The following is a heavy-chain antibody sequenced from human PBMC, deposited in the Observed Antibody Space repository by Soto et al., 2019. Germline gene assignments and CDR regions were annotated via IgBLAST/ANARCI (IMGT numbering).Heavy chain of an antibody. V-gene: IGHV3-30*18. Sequence: QVQLVESGGGEVQPGRSLTISCAASGFTFSTYGMHWVRQTPGNGLEWGAVISYDGTNKLYSDSVKGRFTISRDNFKNTLTLQMNSLRADDTAVYSCAKDLQSYGDYDYYCYGMDVWGLGTRVTVSS. J-gene: IGHJ6*02. CDR1: GFTFSTYG. D-gene: IGHD4-17*01. CDR3: AKDLQSYGDYDYYCYGMDV. CDR2: ISYDGTNK.